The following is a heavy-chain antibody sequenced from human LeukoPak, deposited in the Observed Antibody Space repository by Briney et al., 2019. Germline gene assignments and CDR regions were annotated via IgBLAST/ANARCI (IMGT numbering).Heavy chain of an antibody. D-gene: IGHD3-10*01. CDR1: GFTFSSYS. Sequence: GGSLRRSCAASGFTFSSYSMSWARQAPGKGLEWVSVISSSGGAAYYADSVKGRFTISRDNSKNTLYLQMNSLGVEDTAIYYCARAAMVRGVDYFDYWGQGTLVTVSS. J-gene: IGHJ4*02. CDR3: ARAAMVRGVDYFDY. CDR2: ISSSGGAA. V-gene: IGHV3-23*01.